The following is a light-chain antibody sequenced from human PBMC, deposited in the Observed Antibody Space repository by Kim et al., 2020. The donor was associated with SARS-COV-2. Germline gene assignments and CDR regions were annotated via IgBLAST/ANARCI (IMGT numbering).Light chain of an antibody. CDR1: QSVSRY. CDR3: QQRSNWPGT. Sequence: LSPGERATLSCRASQSVSRYLAWYQQKPGQAPRLRIYDASNRATGIPARFSGSGSGTDFTLTISSLEPEDFAVYYCQQRSNWPGTFGQGTKVDIK. V-gene: IGKV3-11*01. J-gene: IGKJ1*01. CDR2: DAS.